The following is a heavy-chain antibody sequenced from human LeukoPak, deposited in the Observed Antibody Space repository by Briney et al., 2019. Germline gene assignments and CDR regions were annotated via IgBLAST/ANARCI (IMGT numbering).Heavy chain of an antibody. J-gene: IGHJ3*02. Sequence: RASVKVSCKTSGGTFSSYTITWMRQAPGQGLEWMGGIIPIFGTTNYAQKFQGRVTITADESTSTAYMELSSLRSEDTAVYYCARGWQLGGDLGDAFDIWGQGTMVTVSS. D-gene: IGHD2-21*01. CDR1: GGTFSSYT. CDR3: ARGWQLGGDLGDAFDI. V-gene: IGHV1-69*13. CDR2: IIPIFGTT.